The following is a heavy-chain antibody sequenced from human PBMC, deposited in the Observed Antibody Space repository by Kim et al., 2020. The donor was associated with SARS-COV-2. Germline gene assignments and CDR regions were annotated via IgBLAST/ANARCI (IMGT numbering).Heavy chain of an antibody. V-gene: IGHV3-53*01. CDR3: ARGDSSGYRGFEY. CDR2: IYSGGST. Sequence: GGSLRLSCAASGFTVSSNYMSWVRQAPGKGLEWISVIYSGGSTFYADSVKGRFTISRDNSKNTLYLQMNSLRAEATAVYYCARGDSSGYRGFEYWGQGTLVTVS. D-gene: IGHD3-22*01. J-gene: IGHJ4*02. CDR1: GFTVSSNY.